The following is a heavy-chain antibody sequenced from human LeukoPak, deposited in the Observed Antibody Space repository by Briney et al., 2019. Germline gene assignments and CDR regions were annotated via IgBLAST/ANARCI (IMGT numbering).Heavy chain of an antibody. J-gene: IGHJ4*02. CDR2: FYSTGST. CDR3: ARDQYSGSLDY. D-gene: IGHD1-26*01. Sequence: PSETLSLTCTVSGGSISSYYWTWIRQPAGKGLEWIGRFYSTGSTNYNPSLKSRVIMSVDTSKNQFSLKLSSVTAADTAVYYCARDQYSGSLDYWGQGTLVTVSS. V-gene: IGHV4-4*07. CDR1: GGSISSYY.